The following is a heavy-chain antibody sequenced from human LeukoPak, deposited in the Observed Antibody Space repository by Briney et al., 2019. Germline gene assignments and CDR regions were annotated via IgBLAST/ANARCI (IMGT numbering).Heavy chain of an antibody. CDR3: ATGSANLVAGATTFNYYYYMDV. J-gene: IGHJ6*03. CDR1: GYTFTSYG. D-gene: IGHD1-26*01. CDR2: ISAYNGNT. V-gene: IGHV1-18*01. Sequence: ASVKVSCKASGYTFTSYGISWVRQAPGQGLEWMGWISAYNGNTNYAQKLQGRVTMTTDTSTSTAYMELSSLRSEDTAVYYCATGSANLVAGATTFNYYYYMDVWGKGTTVTISS.